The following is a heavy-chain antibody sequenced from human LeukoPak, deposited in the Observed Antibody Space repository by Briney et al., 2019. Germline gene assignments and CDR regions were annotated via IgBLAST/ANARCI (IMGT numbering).Heavy chain of an antibody. Sequence: PERSLRLSCAASGSTFSSYGMHWVRQAPGKGLEWVAVISYDGSNKYYADSVKGRFTISRDNSKNTLYLQMNSLRAEDTAVYYCARDLATRQRTGLYDSWGQGALVTVSS. J-gene: IGHJ4*02. V-gene: IGHV3-30*03. D-gene: IGHD3-16*02. CDR1: GSTFSSYG. CDR3: ARDLATRQRTGLYDS. CDR2: ISYDGSNK.